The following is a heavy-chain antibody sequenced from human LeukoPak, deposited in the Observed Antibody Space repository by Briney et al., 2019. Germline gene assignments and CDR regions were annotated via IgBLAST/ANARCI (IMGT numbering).Heavy chain of an antibody. CDR1: GGSISSYY. D-gene: IGHD6-19*01. CDR2: IYYSGST. J-gene: IGHJ4*01. CDR3: ARLKPGSGYFDY. V-gene: IGHV4-59*08. Sequence: SETLSLTCTVSGGSISSYYWSWIRQPPGKGLEWIGYIYYSGSTNYNPSLKSRVTISVDTSKNQFSLKLSSVTAADTAAYYCARLKPGSGYFDYWGQEPWSPSPQ.